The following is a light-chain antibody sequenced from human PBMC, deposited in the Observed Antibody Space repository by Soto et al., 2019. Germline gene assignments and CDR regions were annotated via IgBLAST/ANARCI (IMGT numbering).Light chain of an antibody. CDR1: SSNIGAGLD. CDR2: GNT. Sequence: QSVLTQPPSVSGAPGQRATISCTGSSSNIGAGLDVHWYKQLPGKAPQLLIYGNTIRPSGVPARFSVSKSGTSASLAITGLQTDDEADYYFQSYDGSLTGYVFGTGTKLTVL. CDR3: QSYDGSLTGYV. V-gene: IGLV1-40*01. J-gene: IGLJ1*01.